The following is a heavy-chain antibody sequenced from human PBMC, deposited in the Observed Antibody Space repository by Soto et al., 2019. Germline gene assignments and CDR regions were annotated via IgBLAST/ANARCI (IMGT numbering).Heavy chain of an antibody. CDR2: IYYSGST. V-gene: IGHV4-59*08. CDR3: ASSWFGEKDVYYYYYYMDV. J-gene: IGHJ6*03. Sequence: SETLSLTCTVSGGSISSYYWSWIRQPPGKGLEWIGYIYYSGSTNYNPSLKSRVTISVDTSKNQFSLKLSSVTAADTAVYYCASSWFGEKDVYYYYYYMDVWGKGTTVTVSS. CDR1: GGSISSYY. D-gene: IGHD3-10*01.